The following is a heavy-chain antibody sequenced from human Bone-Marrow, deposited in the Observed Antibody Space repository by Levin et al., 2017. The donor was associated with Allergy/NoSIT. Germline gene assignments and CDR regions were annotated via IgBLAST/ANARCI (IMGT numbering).Heavy chain of an antibody. D-gene: IGHD5-12*01. V-gene: IGHV1-18*01. Sequence: GESLKISCKASGYTFTSYGISWVRQAPGQGLEWMGWISAYNGNTNYAQKLQGRVTMTTDTSTSTAYMELRSLRSDDTAVYYCARARGHPGGYSGYEPYYYYGMDVWGQGTTVTVSS. CDR3: ARARGHPGGYSGYEPYYYYGMDV. CDR1: GYTFTSYG. CDR2: ISAYNGNT. J-gene: IGHJ6*02.